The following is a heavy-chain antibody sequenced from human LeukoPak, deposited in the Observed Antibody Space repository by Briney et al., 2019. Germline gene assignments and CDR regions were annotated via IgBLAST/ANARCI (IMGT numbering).Heavy chain of an antibody. J-gene: IGHJ4*02. CDR1: GYTFTSYA. Sequence: ASVKVSCKASGYTFTSYAMHWVRQAPGQRLEWMGWINAGNGNTKYSQKFQGRVTITRDTSASTAYMELSSLRSEDTAVYYCARDFPHGGSGSYYNFDYWGQGTLVTVSS. V-gene: IGHV1-3*01. CDR3: ARDFPHGGSGSYYNFDY. CDR2: INAGNGNT. D-gene: IGHD3-10*01.